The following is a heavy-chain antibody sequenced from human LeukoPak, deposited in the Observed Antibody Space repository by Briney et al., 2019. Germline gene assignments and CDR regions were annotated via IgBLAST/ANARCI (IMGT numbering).Heavy chain of an antibody. J-gene: IGHJ4*02. D-gene: IGHD2-15*01. CDR2: INSDGSST. Sequence: PGGSLRLSCAASGFTFSSYWIHWVRQAPGKGLVWVSRINSDGSSTSYADSVKGRFTISRDNAKNTLYLQMNSLRAEDTAVYYCARAAGYCSGGSCYLFDYWGQGTLVTVSS. V-gene: IGHV3-74*01. CDR1: GFTFSSYW. CDR3: ARAAGYCSGGSCYLFDY.